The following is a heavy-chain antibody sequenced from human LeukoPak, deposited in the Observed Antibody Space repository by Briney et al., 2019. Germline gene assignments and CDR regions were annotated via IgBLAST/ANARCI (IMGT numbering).Heavy chain of an antibody. CDR2: IYAIGTT. D-gene: IGHD5-24*01. CDR1: GFTVSSSY. Sequence: GGPLRLSCTASGFTVSSSYMSWVRQAPGKGLEWVSLIYAIGTTYYADSVKGRFTISRDNSKNTVYLQMNSLRAEDTAVYYCARGSATATIQLDNWGQGTLVTVSS. CDR3: ARGSATATIQLDN. J-gene: IGHJ4*02. V-gene: IGHV3-66*01.